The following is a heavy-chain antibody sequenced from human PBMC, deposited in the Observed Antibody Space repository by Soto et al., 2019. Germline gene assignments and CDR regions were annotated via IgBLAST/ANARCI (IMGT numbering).Heavy chain of an antibody. CDR3: ARDFCSGGSCYYNWIDP. CDR1: GYTFNTYG. V-gene: IGHV1-18*01. D-gene: IGHD2-15*01. J-gene: IGHJ5*02. Sequence: QVQLVQSGGEVKMPGASVKVSCKASGYTFNTYGISWVRQAPGQGLVWMGWISTYNGKTYYAQNFQGRVTMTTDTSTSTASMELRSQRSDDTAVYFCARDFCSGGSCYYNWIDPWGQGTLVTVSS. CDR2: ISTYNGKT.